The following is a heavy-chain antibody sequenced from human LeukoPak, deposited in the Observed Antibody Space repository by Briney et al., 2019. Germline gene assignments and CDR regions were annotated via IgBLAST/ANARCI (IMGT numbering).Heavy chain of an antibody. CDR3: ARLTWDTTMVRYYFDF. J-gene: IGHJ4*02. V-gene: IGHV4-59*08. Sequence: SETLSLTCTVSGASISNYYWSWIRQPPGKGLEWIGYIFYSGSTNYNPSLKSRVTISVDTSKNQFSLKLNSVTAADTAVYYCARLTWDTTMVRYYFDFWGQGTLVTVSS. CDR1: GASISNYY. CDR2: IFYSGST. D-gene: IGHD5-18*01.